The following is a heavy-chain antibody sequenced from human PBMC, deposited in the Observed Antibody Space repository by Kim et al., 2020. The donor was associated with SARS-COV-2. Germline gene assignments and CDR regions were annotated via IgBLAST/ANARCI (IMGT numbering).Heavy chain of an antibody. CDR1: GGSISSYY. CDR3: ARLSYMVRGVNVYYFDY. Sequence: SETLSLTCTVSGGSISSYYWSWIRQPPGKGLEWIGYIYYSGSTNYNSSLKSRVTISVDTSKNQFSLKLSSVTAADTAVYYCARLSYMVRGVNVYYFDYWGQGTLVTVSS. J-gene: IGHJ4*02. D-gene: IGHD3-10*01. V-gene: IGHV4-59*13. CDR2: IYYSGST.